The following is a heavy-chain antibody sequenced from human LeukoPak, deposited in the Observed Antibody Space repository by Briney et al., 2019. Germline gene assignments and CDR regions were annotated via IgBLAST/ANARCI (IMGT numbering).Heavy chain of an antibody. CDR1: GGSISSYY. J-gene: IGHJ3*02. Sequence: SETLSLTCTVSGGSISSYYWSWIRQPPGKGLEWIGYIYYSGSTNYNPSLKSRVTISVDTSKNQFSLKLSSVTAADTAVYYCAREGDEWLRSPVGDAFDIWGQGTMVTVSS. CDR3: AREGDEWLRSPVGDAFDI. D-gene: IGHD5-12*01. V-gene: IGHV4-59*01. CDR2: IYYSGST.